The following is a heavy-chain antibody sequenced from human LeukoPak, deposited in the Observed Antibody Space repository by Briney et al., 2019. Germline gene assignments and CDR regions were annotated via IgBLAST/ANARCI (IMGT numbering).Heavy chain of an antibody. Sequence: ASVKVSCKASGGTFSSYAISWVRQAPGQGLEWMGGIIPIFGTANYAQKFQGRVTITADESTSTAYMELSSLRSEDTAVYYCARGWQWLDQRDYYYGMDVWGQGTTVTVSS. V-gene: IGHV1-69*13. J-gene: IGHJ6*02. D-gene: IGHD6-19*01. CDR2: IIPIFGTA. CDR3: ARGWQWLDQRDYYYGMDV. CDR1: GGTFSSYA.